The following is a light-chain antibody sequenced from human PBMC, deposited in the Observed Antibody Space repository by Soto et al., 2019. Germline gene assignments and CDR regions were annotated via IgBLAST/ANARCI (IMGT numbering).Light chain of an antibody. CDR2: GAS. V-gene: IGKV3-15*01. CDR3: QQYDSWRYT. Sequence: EIVMTQSPASLSVSPGERATLSCRASQSISRTLAWYQQKPGQAPRLLIYGASTRAPGIPARFSGRGSGTDFTLTISSLQYEDFAVYYCQQYDSWRYTFGQGTKLEIK. CDR1: QSISRT. J-gene: IGKJ2*01.